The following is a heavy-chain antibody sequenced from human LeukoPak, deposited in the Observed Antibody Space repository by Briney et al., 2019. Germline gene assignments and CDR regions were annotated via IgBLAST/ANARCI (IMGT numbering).Heavy chain of an antibody. V-gene: IGHV4-34*01. CDR3: AREAAMITFGGVIVAPDY. CDR2: INHSGST. CDR1: GGSFSGYY. J-gene: IGHJ4*02. D-gene: IGHD3-16*02. Sequence: SETLSLTCAVYGGSFSGYYWSWIRQPPGKGLEWIGEINHSGSTNYNPPLKSRVTISVDTSKNQFSLKLSSVTAADTAVYYCAREAAMITFGGVIVAPDYWGQGTPVTVSS.